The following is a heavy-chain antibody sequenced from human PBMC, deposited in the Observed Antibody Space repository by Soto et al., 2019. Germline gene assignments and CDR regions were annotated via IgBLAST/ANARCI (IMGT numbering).Heavy chain of an antibody. Sequence: GGSLRLSCAASGFTFSNYWVHWVRQAPGKGLMWVSRINSDGTTINYADSVEGRFTISRDNAKNTLFLQMDSLRVEDTAVYYCARAGWYRFDYWGQGTLVTVSS. CDR1: GFTFSNYW. D-gene: IGHD6-19*01. CDR3: ARAGWYRFDY. J-gene: IGHJ4*02. V-gene: IGHV3-74*01. CDR2: INSDGTTI.